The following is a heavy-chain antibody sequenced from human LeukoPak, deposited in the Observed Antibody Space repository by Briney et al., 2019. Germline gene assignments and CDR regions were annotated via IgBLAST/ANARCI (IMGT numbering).Heavy chain of an antibody. Sequence: GGSLRLSCAASGFTFNNYGMQWVRQAPGKGLEWVAVISYTGNTKYYVDSVKGRFTISGDNSKNTLYLQMNSLRAEDTAVYYCVKESDEYSSSSSDYWGQGTLVTVSP. CDR3: VKESDEYSSSSSDY. CDR2: ISYTGNTK. J-gene: IGHJ4*02. CDR1: GFTFNNYG. V-gene: IGHV3-30*18. D-gene: IGHD6-6*01.